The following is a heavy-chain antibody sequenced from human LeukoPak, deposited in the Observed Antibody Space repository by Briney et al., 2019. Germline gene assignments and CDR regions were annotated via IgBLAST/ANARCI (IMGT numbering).Heavy chain of an antibody. Sequence: WASVKVSCKASGGTFNSYSITWVRQAPGQGLEWMGGIMPLFNTANYAQQFQGRVTITTDESTSTAYMELSSLRFEDTAMYYCARVDRYHYYLDVWGKGTTVTVSS. CDR2: IMPLFNTA. CDR3: ARVDRYHYYLDV. CDR1: GGTFNSYS. V-gene: IGHV1-69*05. J-gene: IGHJ6*03.